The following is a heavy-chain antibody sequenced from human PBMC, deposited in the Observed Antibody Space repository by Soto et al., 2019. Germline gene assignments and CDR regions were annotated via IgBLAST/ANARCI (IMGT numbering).Heavy chain of an antibody. Sequence: EVQLLEAGGGLVQPGGSQRLSCAASGFTFSSYAMTWVRQAPGKGLEWVSTLSGSGGSTYYAASVKGRFTISRKNSKDTLYMEMNRLRGEDTAVYFCAKQQGPGTPYYYAMDVWGQGTAVTVSS. D-gene: IGHD1-1*01. J-gene: IGHJ6*02. CDR3: AKQQGPGTPYYYAMDV. CDR2: LSGSGGST. CDR1: GFTFSSYA. V-gene: IGHV3-23*01.